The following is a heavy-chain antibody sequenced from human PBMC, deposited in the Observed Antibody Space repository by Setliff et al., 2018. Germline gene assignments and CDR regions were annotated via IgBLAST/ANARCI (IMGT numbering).Heavy chain of an antibody. D-gene: IGHD4-17*01. CDR3: ARGNPYGEEYFQH. J-gene: IGHJ1*01. Sequence: ASVKVSCKASGGTFSSYAISWVRQAPGQGLEWMGGIIPILGIANYAQKFQGRVTITADKSTSTAYMELSSLRSEDTAVYYCARGNPYGEEYFQHGGQGTLVTVSS. CDR1: GGTFSSYA. V-gene: IGHV1-69*10. CDR2: IIPILGIA.